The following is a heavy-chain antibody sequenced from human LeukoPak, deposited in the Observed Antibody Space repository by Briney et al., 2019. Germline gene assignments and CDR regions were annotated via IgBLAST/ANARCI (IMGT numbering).Heavy chain of an antibody. CDR2: ISYDGSNK. D-gene: IGHD7-27*01. CDR1: GFTFSSYA. CDR3: ARELGIPHYYYYGMDV. J-gene: IGHJ6*02. V-gene: IGHV3-30-3*01. Sequence: GGSLRLSCAASGFTFSSYAMHWVRQAPGKGLEWVAVISYDGSNKYYADSVKGRFTISRDNSKNTLYLQMNSLRAEDTAVYYCARELGIPHYYYYGMDVWGQGTTVTVSS.